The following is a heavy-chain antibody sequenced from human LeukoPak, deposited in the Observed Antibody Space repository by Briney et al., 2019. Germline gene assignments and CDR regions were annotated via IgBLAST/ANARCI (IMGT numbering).Heavy chain of an antibody. CDR2: ISKSGGST. Sequence: GGPLRSSCSAPGLPFRNYAAHWVRQAPGKGLEYVSAISKSGGSTYYADSVKGRFTISRDNSKNTLSLQVSSLRGDDTAVYYCVSRDDSGYWGQGTLVTVSS. J-gene: IGHJ4*02. V-gene: IGHV3-64D*09. D-gene: IGHD3-10*01. CDR3: VSRDDSGY. CDR1: GLPFRNYA.